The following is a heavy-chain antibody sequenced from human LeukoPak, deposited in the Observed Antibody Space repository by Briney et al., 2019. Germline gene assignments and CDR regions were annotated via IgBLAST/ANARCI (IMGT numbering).Heavy chain of an antibody. V-gene: IGHV4-4*07. CDR2: INTSGST. D-gene: IGHD3-22*01. Sequence: SETLSPTCSVSGGAISSYFWSWIRQPAGKGLEWIGQINTSGSTNHNPSLKSRVTMSVDASKNEVSLKLSSVTAADTAVYYCARGYDSSGNLPGYWGQGTLVTVSS. CDR1: GGAISSYF. J-gene: IGHJ4*02. CDR3: ARGYDSSGNLPGY.